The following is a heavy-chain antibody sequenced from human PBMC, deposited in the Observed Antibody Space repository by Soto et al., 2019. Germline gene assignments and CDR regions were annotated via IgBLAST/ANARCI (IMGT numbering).Heavy chain of an antibody. Sequence: SETLSLTCTVSGGSISSGGYYWSWIRQHPGKGLEWIGYIYYSGSTYYNPSLKSRVTISVDTSKNQFSLKLSSVTAADTAVYYCARDTEGLMDVWGQGTTVTVSS. V-gene: IGHV4-31*03. CDR3: ARDTEGLMDV. J-gene: IGHJ6*02. CDR2: IYYSGST. CDR1: GGSISSGGYY.